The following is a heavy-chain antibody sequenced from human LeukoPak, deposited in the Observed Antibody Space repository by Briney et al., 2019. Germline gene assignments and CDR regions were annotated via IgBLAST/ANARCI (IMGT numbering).Heavy chain of an antibody. J-gene: IGHJ4*01. V-gene: IGHV3-23*01. Sequence: GGSLRLSCAASGFTFSNYAMSWVRQAPGKGLEWVSAISGSGVTTYYADSVEGRFTISRDNSKSTLYLQMSRLRAEDTAVYYCAKDWDSHDYGDSNFDNWGHGTLVTVSS. CDR2: ISGSGVTT. D-gene: IGHD4-17*01. CDR3: AKDWDSHDYGDSNFDN. CDR1: GFTFSNYA.